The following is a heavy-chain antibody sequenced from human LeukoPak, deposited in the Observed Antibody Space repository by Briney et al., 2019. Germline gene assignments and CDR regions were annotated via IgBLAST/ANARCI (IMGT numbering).Heavy chain of an antibody. V-gene: IGHV3-23*01. CDR3: AKEGGRVRNWFDP. D-gene: IGHD3-16*01. Sequence: PGGSLRLSCAASGFTFSSYAMSWVRQAPGKGLEWVLAISCSGGSTYYADSVKGRLTISRDNSKNTLYLQMNSLRAEDTAVYYCAKEGGRVRNWFDPWGQGTLVTVSS. CDR2: ISCSGGST. CDR1: GFTFSSYA. J-gene: IGHJ5*02.